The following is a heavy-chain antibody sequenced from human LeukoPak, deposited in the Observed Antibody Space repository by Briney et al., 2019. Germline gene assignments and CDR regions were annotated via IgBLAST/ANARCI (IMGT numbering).Heavy chain of an antibody. D-gene: IGHD3-22*01. CDR2: INHSGST. CDR1: GGSFSGYY. CDR3: ARGSGSARNYYDSSGYPIGYYYYMDV. J-gene: IGHJ6*03. V-gene: IGHV4-34*01. Sequence: SETLSLTCAVYGGSFSGYYWSWIRQPPGKGLEWIGEINHSGSTNYNPSLTSRVTISVDTSKNQFSLKLSSVTAADTAVYYCARGSGSARNYYDSSGYPIGYYYYMDVWGKGTTATVSS.